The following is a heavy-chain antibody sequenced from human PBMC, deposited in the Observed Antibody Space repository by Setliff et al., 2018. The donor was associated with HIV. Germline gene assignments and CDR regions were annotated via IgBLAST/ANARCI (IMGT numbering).Heavy chain of an antibody. V-gene: IGHV4-38-2*02. CDR1: GDSISSDFY. J-gene: IGHJ4*02. CDR3: ARAPLWFGELAQFDF. D-gene: IGHD3-10*01. CDR2: IYHSGNT. Sequence: SETLSLTCTVSGDSISSDFYWGWIRQPPGKGLEWIGSIYHSGNTYYMPSLQSRVTISVDMSKNQFSLNLNSVTAADTAVYFCARAPLWFGELAQFDFWGQGMLVTVSS.